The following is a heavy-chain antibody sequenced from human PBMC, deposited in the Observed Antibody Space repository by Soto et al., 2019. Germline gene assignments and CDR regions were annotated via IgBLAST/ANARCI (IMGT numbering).Heavy chain of an antibody. CDR3: ARHNIGSGSFYYYYYGMDV. Sequence: GESLKISCKGSGYSFTSYWIGWVRQMPGKGLEWMGIIYPGDSDTRYSPSFQGQVTISADKSISTAYLQWSSLKASDTAMYYCARHNIGSGSFYYYYYGMDVWGQGTTVTVSS. J-gene: IGHJ6*02. D-gene: IGHD3-10*01. V-gene: IGHV5-51*01. CDR2: IYPGDSDT. CDR1: GYSFTSYW.